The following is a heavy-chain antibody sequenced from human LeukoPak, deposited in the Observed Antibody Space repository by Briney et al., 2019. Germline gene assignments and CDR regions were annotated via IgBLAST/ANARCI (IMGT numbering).Heavy chain of an antibody. Sequence: PSETLSLTCTVSGGSVGIGSYYWNWIRQPPGKGLEWIGYIYYSGSTNYNPSLKSRVTISVDTSNNQFSLKLTSVTAADTAVYYCARGYCSGSSCYSRTFGSWGQGTLVTVSS. D-gene: IGHD2-15*01. CDR2: IYYSGST. CDR1: GGSVGIGSYY. V-gene: IGHV4-61*01. CDR3: ARGYCSGSSCYSRTFGS. J-gene: IGHJ5*01.